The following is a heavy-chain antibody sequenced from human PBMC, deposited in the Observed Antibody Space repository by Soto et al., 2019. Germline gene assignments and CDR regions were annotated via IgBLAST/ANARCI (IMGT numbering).Heavy chain of an antibody. CDR1: GFTFSTYA. V-gene: IGHV3-23*01. Sequence: EVQLLDSGGHLVQPGGSLRLSCAASGFTFSTYAMSWVRQAPGKRLEWVSAITGGGIDTYYADSVKGRFTISRDNSKSTLYLQMSNLRAEDTAVYYCAKGPRGHCTGATCYPFDYWGQGTLVTVSS. J-gene: IGHJ4*02. D-gene: IGHD2-8*02. CDR2: ITGGGIDT. CDR3: AKGPRGHCTGATCYPFDY.